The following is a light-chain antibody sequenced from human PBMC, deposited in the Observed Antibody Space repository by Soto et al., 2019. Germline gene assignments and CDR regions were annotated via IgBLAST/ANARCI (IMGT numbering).Light chain of an antibody. CDR3: QQSDSIPIT. V-gene: IGKV1-39*01. CDR1: QTISRN. J-gene: IGKJ5*01. CDR2: ATS. Sequence: DIQMTQSPSSLSASVGDRVTIPCRASQTISRNLNWYQQKPGTAPKLLIYATSSLQSGVPSRFSGRGSGTDFTLAISNLQPEDFATYYCQQSDSIPITFGQGTRLEIK.